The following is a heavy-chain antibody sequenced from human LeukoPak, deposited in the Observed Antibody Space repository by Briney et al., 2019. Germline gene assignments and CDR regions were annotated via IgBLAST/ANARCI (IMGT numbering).Heavy chain of an antibody. Sequence: ASVKVSCKASGYTFTGYYMHWVRQAPGQGLEWMGWINPNSGGTNYAQKFQCRVTMTRDTSISTAYMELSRLRSDDTAVYYCARDLPNYDILTGYPVYYYYGMDVWGQGTTVTVSS. CDR3: ARDLPNYDILTGYPVYYYYGMDV. CDR1: GYTFTGYY. V-gene: IGHV1-2*02. D-gene: IGHD3-9*01. J-gene: IGHJ6*02. CDR2: INPNSGGT.